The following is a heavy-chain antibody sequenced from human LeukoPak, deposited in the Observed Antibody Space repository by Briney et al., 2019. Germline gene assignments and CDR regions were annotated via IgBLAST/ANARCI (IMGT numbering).Heavy chain of an antibody. CDR2: ISASGHAT. J-gene: IGHJ4*02. CDR1: GFTFSSYA. V-gene: IGHV3-23*01. CDR3: AKWPEGATPKFHH. D-gene: IGHD1-26*01. Sequence: GGSLRLSCAASGFTFSSYAMSWVRQAPGKGLEAPGKGLEWVPTISASGHATYYPDSVRGRFTISRDNSKSTLHLQMDSLRAEDSALYYCAKWPEGATPKFHHWGQGTLVTVSS.